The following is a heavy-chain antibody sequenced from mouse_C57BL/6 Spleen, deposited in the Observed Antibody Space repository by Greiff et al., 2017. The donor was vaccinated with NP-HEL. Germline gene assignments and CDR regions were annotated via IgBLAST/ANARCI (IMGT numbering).Heavy chain of an antibody. D-gene: IGHD1-1*01. J-gene: IGHJ4*01. Sequence: EVQLQQSGPELVKPGASVKIPCKASGYTFTDYNMDWVKQSHGKSLEWIGDINPNNGGTIYNQKFKGKATLTVDKYSSTAYMELRSLTSEDTAVYYCARDFYYGSSSNYYAMDYWGQGPSVTVSS. V-gene: IGHV1-18*01. CDR1: GYTFTDYN. CDR2: INPNNGGT. CDR3: ARDFYYGSSSNYYAMDY.